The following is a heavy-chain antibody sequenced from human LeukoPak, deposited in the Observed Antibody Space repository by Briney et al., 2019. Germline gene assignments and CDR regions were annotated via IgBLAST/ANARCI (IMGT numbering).Heavy chain of an antibody. CDR2: ISYDGSNK. Sequence: GRSLRLSCAASGFTFSSYGMHWVRQAPGKGLEWVAVISYDGSNKYYADSVKGRFTISRDNSKNTPYLQMNSLRAEDTAVYYCAKDRIRMVRGVIHYYYYGMDVWGKGTTVTVSS. CDR3: AKDRIRMVRGVIHYYYYGMDV. J-gene: IGHJ6*04. CDR1: GFTFSSYG. D-gene: IGHD3-10*01. V-gene: IGHV3-30*18.